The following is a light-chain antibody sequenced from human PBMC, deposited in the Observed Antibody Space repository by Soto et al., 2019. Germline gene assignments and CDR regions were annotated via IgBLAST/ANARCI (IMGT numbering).Light chain of an antibody. V-gene: IGLV1-40*01. Sequence: QSVLTQPPSVSGAPGQRVTISCTGSSSNIGAGYDVHWYQQLSGAPQLLIYDVTKRPSGVPDRFSGSKSGNTAALTISGLQAEDEAEYFCSSYAGSYTWIFGSGTKAPS. CDR1: SSNIGAGYD. CDR3: SSYAGSYTWI. CDR2: DVT. J-gene: IGLJ1*01.